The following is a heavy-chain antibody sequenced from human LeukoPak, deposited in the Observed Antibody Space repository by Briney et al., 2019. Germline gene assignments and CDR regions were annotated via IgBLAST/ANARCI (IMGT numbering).Heavy chain of an antibody. CDR2: IIPIFGTA. Sequence: GASVKVSCKASGGTFDNSAINWVRQAPGQGLEWMGGIIPIFGTANYAQKFQGRVTITTDESTSTAYMELGSLRSEDTAVYYCARAGFLRYCSSTSCANWFDPWGQGTLVTVSS. CDR1: GGTFDNSA. CDR3: ARAGFLRYCSSTSCANWFDP. D-gene: IGHD2-2*01. J-gene: IGHJ5*02. V-gene: IGHV1-69*05.